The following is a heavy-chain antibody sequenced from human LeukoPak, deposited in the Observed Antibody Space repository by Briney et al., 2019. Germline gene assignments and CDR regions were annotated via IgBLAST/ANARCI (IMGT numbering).Heavy chain of an antibody. V-gene: IGHV4-59*01. CDR3: ARGELLTP. D-gene: IGHD1-26*01. Sequence: SETLSLTCTVSGGSISRYYWSWIRQPPGKGLEWIGYIYYSGSTNYNPSLKSRVTISVDTSKNQFSLKLSSVTAADTAVYYCARGELLTPWGQGTLVTVSS. J-gene: IGHJ5*02. CDR2: IYYSGST. CDR1: GGSISRYY.